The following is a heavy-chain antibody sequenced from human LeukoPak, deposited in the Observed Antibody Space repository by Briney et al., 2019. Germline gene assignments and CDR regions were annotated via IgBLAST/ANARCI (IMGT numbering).Heavy chain of an antibody. J-gene: IGHJ4*02. V-gene: IGHV1-2*02. D-gene: IGHD5-24*01. CDR3: ARGLGRDGYNAPGDY. Sequence: ASVRVSSKASGYTFTAYYMHWVRQAPGQGLERMGWINPNSGGTNYAQKFQGRVTMTRDTSISTAYMELSSLRSEDTAVYYCARGLGRDGYNAPGDYWGQGTLVTVSS. CDR2: INPNSGGT. CDR1: GYTFTAYY.